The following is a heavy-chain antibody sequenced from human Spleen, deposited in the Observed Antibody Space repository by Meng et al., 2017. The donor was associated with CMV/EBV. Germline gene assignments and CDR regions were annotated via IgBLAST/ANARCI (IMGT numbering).Heavy chain of an antibody. Sequence: GESLKISCAASGFTFSSYAMSWVRQAPGKGLEWVSAISGSGGSTYYADSVKGRFTISRDNSKNTLYLQMNSLRAEDTAVYYCARDTDYVNGYGLDVWGQGITVTVSS. CDR1: GFTFSSYA. CDR3: ARDTDYVNGYGLDV. J-gene: IGHJ6*02. CDR2: ISGSGGST. D-gene: IGHD3-16*01. V-gene: IGHV3-23*01.